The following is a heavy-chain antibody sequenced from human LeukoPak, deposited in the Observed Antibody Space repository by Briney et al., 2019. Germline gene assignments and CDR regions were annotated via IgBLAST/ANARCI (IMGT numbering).Heavy chain of an antibody. CDR1: GGSVYNDLFF. Sequence: PSETLSLTCSVSGGSVYNDLFFWTWIRQSPGKGLEWIGEINHSGSTNYNPSLKSRVTISVDTSKNQFSLKLSSVTAADTAVYYCARESRGYSYGYVGWGQGTLVTVSS. CDR2: INHSGST. CDR3: ARESRGYSYGYVG. V-gene: IGHV4-34*01. D-gene: IGHD5-18*01. J-gene: IGHJ4*02.